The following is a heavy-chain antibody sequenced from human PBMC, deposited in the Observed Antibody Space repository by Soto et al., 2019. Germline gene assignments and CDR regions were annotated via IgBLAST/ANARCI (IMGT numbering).Heavy chain of an antibody. CDR1: GFTFSSYS. D-gene: IGHD2-8*01. V-gene: IGHV3-21*01. CDR3: ARGGIVLMVYATHAFDI. CDR2: ISSSSSYI. J-gene: IGHJ3*02. Sequence: ESGGGLVKPGGSLRLSCAASGFTFSSYSMNWVRQAPGKGLEWVSSISSSSSYIYYADSVKGRFTISRDNAKNSLYLQMNSLRAEDTAVYYCARGGIVLMVYATHAFDIWGQGTMVTVSS.